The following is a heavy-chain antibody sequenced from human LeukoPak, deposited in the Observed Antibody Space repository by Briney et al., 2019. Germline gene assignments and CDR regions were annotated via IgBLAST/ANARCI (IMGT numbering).Heavy chain of an antibody. V-gene: IGHV1-8*01. Sequence: GASVKVSCKASGYTFTSYDINWVRQATGQGLEWMGWMNPNSGNTGYAQKFQGRVTMTRNTSISTAYMELSSLRAEDTAVYYCARDLPEGGFLEWLAPMDVWGKGTTVTVSS. J-gene: IGHJ6*03. CDR2: MNPNSGNT. CDR1: GYTFTSYD. CDR3: ARDLPEGGFLEWLAPMDV. D-gene: IGHD3-3*01.